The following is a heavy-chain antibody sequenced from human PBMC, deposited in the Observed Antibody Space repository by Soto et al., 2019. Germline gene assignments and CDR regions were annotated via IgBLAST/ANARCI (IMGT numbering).Heavy chain of an antibody. CDR3: AREGYSSSPDAFDI. D-gene: IGHD6-6*01. CDR2: IKQDGSEK. J-gene: IGHJ3*02. CDR1: GFTFSSYW. V-gene: IGHV3-7*01. Sequence: GGSLRLSCAASGFTFSSYWMSWVRQAPGKGLEWVANIKQDGSEKYYVDSVKGRFTISRDNAKNSLYLQMNSLRDEGKAVYNCAREGYSSSPDAFDIWGQGTMVTVSS.